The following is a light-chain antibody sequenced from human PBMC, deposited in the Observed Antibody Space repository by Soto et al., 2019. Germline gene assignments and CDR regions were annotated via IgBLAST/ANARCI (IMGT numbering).Light chain of an antibody. J-gene: IGKJ2*01. V-gene: IGKV3-15*01. Sequence: EIVMTQSPATLSVSPGERATLSCRASQSISSSLAWYQQKPGQAPRLLIYGASTRATGIPARFSGSGSGTELTLTISSLQSEDFAVYYCQQYNNGPTYTFGQGTTLEIK. CDR3: QQYNNGPTYT. CDR1: QSISSS. CDR2: GAS.